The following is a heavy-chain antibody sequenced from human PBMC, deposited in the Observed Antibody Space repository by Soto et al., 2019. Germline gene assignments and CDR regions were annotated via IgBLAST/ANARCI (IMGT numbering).Heavy chain of an antibody. D-gene: IGHD3-10*01. J-gene: IGHJ3*02. Sequence: PVKVSCQAPGATFSSYAISWVRQAPGQGIEWMGGIILIFGTAHYAQKFQGRVTITADESTSTAYMELSSLRSEDTAVYYCARDQGVGDGTDAFDIWGQGTMVTVSS. CDR3: ARDQGVGDGTDAFDI. V-gene: IGHV1-69*01. CDR1: GATFSSYA. CDR2: IILIFGTA.